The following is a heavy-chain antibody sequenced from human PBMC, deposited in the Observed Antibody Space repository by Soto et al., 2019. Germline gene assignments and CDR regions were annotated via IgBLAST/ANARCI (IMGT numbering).Heavy chain of an antibody. Sequence: QVHLVPSGAEVKKPGASVKVSCKTSGYTFTRYVMHWVRQAPGQRLEWMGWINADNGNTKYSQKFQGRVTIARDTSASTTYMDLTRLRSEDTAVYYCARGSSQYLGVFGWFDPWGQGTEVTVSS. V-gene: IGHV1-3*01. CDR3: ARGSSQYLGVFGWFDP. J-gene: IGHJ5*02. CDR2: INADNGNT. CDR1: GYTFTRYV. D-gene: IGHD3-16*01.